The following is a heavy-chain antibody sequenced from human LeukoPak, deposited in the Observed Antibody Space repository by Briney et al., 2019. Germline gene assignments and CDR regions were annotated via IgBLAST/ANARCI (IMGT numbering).Heavy chain of an antibody. CDR3: ARRPRGVIIKTWFDS. Sequence: SETLSLTCAVYDGSFSGYYCSWIRQPPGKWLEWIGEINHSGSANYNPSLKSRVTILLDTSKNQFSLNLSSVTAADTAVYYCARRPRGVIIKTWFDSWGQGTLVTVSS. V-gene: IGHV4-34*01. D-gene: IGHD3-10*01. CDR2: INHSGSA. J-gene: IGHJ5*01. CDR1: DGSFSGYY.